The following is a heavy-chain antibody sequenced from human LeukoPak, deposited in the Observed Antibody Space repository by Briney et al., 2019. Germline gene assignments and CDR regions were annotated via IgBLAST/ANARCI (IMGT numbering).Heavy chain of an antibody. CDR3: ARDGFVGAADY. CDR2: IKQDGSEK. V-gene: IGHV3-7*01. D-gene: IGHD6-13*01. J-gene: IGHJ4*02. CDR1: EFVFSGYW. Sequence: PGGSLRLSCAASEFVFSGYWMSWVRQAPGKGLEWVANIKQDGSEKQYVDSVRGRFTISRDNAKNSLYLQINSLRVEDTAVYYCARDGFVGAADYWGQGTLVTVSS.